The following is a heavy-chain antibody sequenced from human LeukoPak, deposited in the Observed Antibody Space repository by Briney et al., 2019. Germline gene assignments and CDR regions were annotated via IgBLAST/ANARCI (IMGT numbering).Heavy chain of an antibody. CDR2: IKSKTEGGTT. V-gene: IGHV3-15*01. CDR1: GFTFSNAW. Sequence: GGSLRLSCAASGFTFSNAWMSWVRQAPGKGPEWVGRIKSKTEGGTTDYAAPVKGRFSISRDDSKNTLYLQMNSLKTEDTAVYYCTTSVYNFFDYWGQGILVTVSS. J-gene: IGHJ4*02. CDR3: TTSVYNFFDY. D-gene: IGHD1-20*01.